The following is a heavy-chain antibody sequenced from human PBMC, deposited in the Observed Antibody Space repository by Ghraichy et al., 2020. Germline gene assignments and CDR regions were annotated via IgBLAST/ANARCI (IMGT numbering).Heavy chain of an antibody. V-gene: IGHV3-23*01. D-gene: IGHD5-12*01. Sequence: GSLRLSCAASGFTFSSYAMSWVRQAPGKGLEWVSGISGTGLSSHYAESVKGRFTISRDNPKNTLSLQMNSLRAEDTAVYFCAKERGFTFDYWGQGTLVTVSS. CDR1: GFTFSSYA. CDR2: ISGTGLSS. J-gene: IGHJ4*02. CDR3: AKERGFTFDY.